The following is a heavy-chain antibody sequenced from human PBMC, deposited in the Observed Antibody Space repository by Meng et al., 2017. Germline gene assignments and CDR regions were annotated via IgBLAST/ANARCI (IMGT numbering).Heavy chain of an antibody. D-gene: IGHD6-19*01. Sequence: VKATQTLKLTLPFLWFSLSISGGGVGGISKPTGKDLEWLALIYWDDDKRYSPSLKSRLTNTKDTSKNKVVLTMTNMDPVDTATYYCAHRTVGYSSGWEFDYWGQGTLVTVSS. CDR1: WFSLSISGGG. CDR2: IYWDDDK. V-gene: IGHV2-5*02. J-gene: IGHJ4*02. CDR3: AHRTVGYSSGWEFDY.